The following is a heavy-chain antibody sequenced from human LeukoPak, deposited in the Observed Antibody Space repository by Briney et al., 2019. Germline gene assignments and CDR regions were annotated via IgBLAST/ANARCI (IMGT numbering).Heavy chain of an antibody. J-gene: IGHJ4*02. D-gene: IGHD2-8*01. CDR3: ARHLSSYGSNGVEDY. V-gene: IGHV4-39*01. Sequence: SETLSLTCTVSGGSISSSSYYWGWIRQPPGKGLEWIGSIYYSGSTYYNPSLKSRVTISVDTSKNQFSLKLSSVTAADTAVYYCARHLSSYGSNGVEDYWGQGTLVTVSS. CDR2: IYYSGST. CDR1: GGSISSSSYY.